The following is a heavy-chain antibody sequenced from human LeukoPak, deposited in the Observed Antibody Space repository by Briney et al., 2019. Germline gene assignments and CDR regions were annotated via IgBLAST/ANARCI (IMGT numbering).Heavy chain of an antibody. V-gene: IGHV3-13*01. CDR2: IGTAGEI. CDR3: AKAPQYCSGGSCYSDGPDY. CDR1: GFTFRSYD. Sequence: PGGSLRLSCAASGFTFRSYDMHWVRQATGKGLEWVSGIGTAGEIYYPGSVKGRFTISRDNAKNSLYLQMNSLRAEDTALYYCAKAPQYCSGGSCYSDGPDYWGQGTLVTVSS. D-gene: IGHD2-15*01. J-gene: IGHJ4*02.